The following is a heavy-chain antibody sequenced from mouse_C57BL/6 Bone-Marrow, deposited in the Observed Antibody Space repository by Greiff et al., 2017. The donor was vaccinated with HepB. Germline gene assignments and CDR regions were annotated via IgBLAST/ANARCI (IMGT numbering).Heavy chain of an antibody. CDR3: TGDYDNYAMDY. D-gene: IGHD2-4*01. J-gene: IGHJ4*01. CDR2: IDPENGDT. Sequence: EVQRVESGAELVRPGASVKLSCTASGFNIKDDYMHWVKQRPEQGLEWIGWIDPENGDTEYASKFQGKATITADTSSNTAYLQLSSLTSEDTAVYYCTGDYDNYAMDYWGQGTSVTVSS. CDR1: GFNIKDDY. V-gene: IGHV14-4*01.